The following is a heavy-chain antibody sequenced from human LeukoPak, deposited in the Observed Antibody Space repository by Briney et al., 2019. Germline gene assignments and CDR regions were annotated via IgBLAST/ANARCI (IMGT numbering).Heavy chain of an antibody. V-gene: IGHV3-33*07. CDR3: ARVRGSCSGGTCYFDY. J-gene: IGHJ4*02. D-gene: IGHD2-15*01. CDR1: GFTFRSFG. Sequence: PGGSLRLSCVGSGFTFRSFGMFWVRQAPGKGLEWVAIIWDDGSKKYYEDSVRGRFTISRDDSKNTLYLQMNSLRAEDTAVYYCARVRGSCSGGTCYFDYWGQGTLVTVSS. CDR2: IWDDGSKK.